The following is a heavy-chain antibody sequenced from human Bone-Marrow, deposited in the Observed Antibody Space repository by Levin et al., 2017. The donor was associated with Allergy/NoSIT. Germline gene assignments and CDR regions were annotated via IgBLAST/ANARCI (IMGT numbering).Heavy chain of an antibody. CDR1: GFTFSSYG. CDR2: ISYDGSNK. D-gene: IGHD3-10*01. J-gene: IGHJ4*02. CDR3: AKDLEGITMVRGATDY. V-gene: IGHV3-30*18. Sequence: SCAASGFTFSSYGMHWVRQAPGKGLEWVAVISYDGSNKYYADSVKGRFTISRDNSKNTLYLQMNSLRAEDTAVYYCAKDLEGITMVRGATDYWGQGTLVTVSS.